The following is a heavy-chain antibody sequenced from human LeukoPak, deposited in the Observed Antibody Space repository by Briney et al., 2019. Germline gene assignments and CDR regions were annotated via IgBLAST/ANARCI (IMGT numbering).Heavy chain of an antibody. D-gene: IGHD3-9*01. CDR1: GGSFSGYY. CDR2: INHSGST. CDR3: ARDLRYFDWLTAFDI. V-gene: IGHV4-34*01. Sequence: SETLSLTCAVYGGSFSGYYWSWIRQPPGKGLEWIGEINHSGSTNYNPSLKSRVTISVDTSKNQFSLKLSSVTAADTAVYYCARDLRYFDWLTAFDIWGQGTMVTVSS. J-gene: IGHJ3*02.